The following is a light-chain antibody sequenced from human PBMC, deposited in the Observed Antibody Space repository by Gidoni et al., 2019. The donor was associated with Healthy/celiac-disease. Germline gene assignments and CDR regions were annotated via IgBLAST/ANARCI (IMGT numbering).Light chain of an antibody. CDR2: DVS. V-gene: IGLV2-14*01. CDR3: SSYTSSSTLDV. J-gene: IGLJ1*01. CDR1: SSAVGGYNY. Sequence: QSALTQPAPLSGFPGQSITISCTGTSSAVGGYNYVSWYQQHPGKAPKLMIYDVSNRPSGVSNRFSGSKSGNTASLTISGLQAEDEADYYCSSYTSSSTLDVFGTGTKVTVL.